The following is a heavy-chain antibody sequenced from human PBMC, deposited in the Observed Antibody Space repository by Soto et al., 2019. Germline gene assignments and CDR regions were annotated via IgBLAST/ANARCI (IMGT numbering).Heavy chain of an antibody. V-gene: IGHV4-34*02. D-gene: IGHD4-17*01. J-gene: IGHJ6*02. CDR3: ARVTRGDYLLTFSLRGMDV. Sequence: QVQLQQWGAGLLKPSETLSLTCAVYGGSLSGYYWSWIRQPPGKGLEWIGEINHSGTTNYNLSLKSRVTISVDTSKNQFSLKLNSVTAADTAVFYCARVTRGDYLLTFSLRGMDVWGQGTTVTVSS. CDR2: INHSGTT. CDR1: GGSLSGYY.